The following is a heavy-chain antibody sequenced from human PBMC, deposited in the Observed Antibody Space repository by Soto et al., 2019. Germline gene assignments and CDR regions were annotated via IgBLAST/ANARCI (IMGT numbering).Heavy chain of an antibody. D-gene: IGHD3-3*01. V-gene: IGHV3-23*01. J-gene: IGHJ6*02. CDR3: AKGPTVFGAVISFDYYYGMYV. CDR1: GFTFSTSA. Sequence: GGSLRLSCTASGFTFSTSAMSWVRQAPGRGLEWVSGISGSGAGTYYADSVKGRFTTSRDNSKNTLYLQMSGLRAEDAAVYYCAKGPTVFGAVISFDYYYGMYVWGQGTPVTVSS. CDR2: ISGSGAGT.